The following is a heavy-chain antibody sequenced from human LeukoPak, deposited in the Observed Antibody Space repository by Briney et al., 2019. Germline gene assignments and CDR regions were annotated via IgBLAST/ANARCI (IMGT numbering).Heavy chain of an antibody. J-gene: IGHJ4*02. CDR3: AKDSRTGSPRAFDS. CDR2: ISPSGST. D-gene: IGHD1-26*01. CDR1: GFTFNRYA. V-gene: IGHV3-23*01. Sequence: GGSLRLSCAASGFTFNRYAMTWVRQAPGQGLDWVSTISPSGSTYHADSVKGRFTISRDTSKNTLYLQMSSLRAEDTALYSCAKDSRTGSPRAFDSWGQGTLVIVSS.